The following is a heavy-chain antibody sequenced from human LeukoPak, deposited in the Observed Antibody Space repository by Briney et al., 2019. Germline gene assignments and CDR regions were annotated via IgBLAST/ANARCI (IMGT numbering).Heavy chain of an antibody. Sequence: ASVKVSCKASGYTFTGYYMHWVRQAPGQGLEWMGWINPHSGGTNYAQKFQGRVTMTRDTSIRTAYMELSRLRPDDTAVYYCARGYCSSTSCHGVDYWGQGTLVTVSS. CDR3: ARGYCSSTSCHGVDY. J-gene: IGHJ4*02. V-gene: IGHV1-2*02. D-gene: IGHD2-2*01. CDR2: INPHSGGT. CDR1: GYTFTGYY.